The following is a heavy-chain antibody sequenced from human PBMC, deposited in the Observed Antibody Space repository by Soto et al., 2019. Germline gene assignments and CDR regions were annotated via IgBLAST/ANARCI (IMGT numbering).Heavy chain of an antibody. D-gene: IGHD6-6*01. CDR1: GYSFTSYW. CDR2: IDPSDSYT. V-gene: IGHV5-10-1*01. CDR3: ARRSSSSRSFDYYYGMDV. Sequence: GESLKISCKGSGYSFTSYWISWVRQMPGKGLEWMGSIDPSDSYTNYSPSFQGHVTISADKSISTAYLQWSSLKASDTAMYYCARRSSSSRSFDYYYGMDVWGQGTTVTVSS. J-gene: IGHJ6*02.